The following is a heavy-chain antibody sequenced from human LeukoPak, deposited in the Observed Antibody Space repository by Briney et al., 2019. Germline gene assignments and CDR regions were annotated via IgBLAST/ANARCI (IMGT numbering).Heavy chain of an antibody. CDR2: INPNSGGT. V-gene: IGHV1-2*02. Sequence: ASVKVSCKASGYTFTGYYMHWVRQAPGQGLEWMGWINPNSGGTNYAQKFQGRVTMTRDTSISTAYMELSRLRSDGTAVYYCAREDYYDSSGYPDYWGQGTLVTVSS. J-gene: IGHJ4*02. D-gene: IGHD3-22*01. CDR3: AREDYYDSSGYPDY. CDR1: GYTFTGYY.